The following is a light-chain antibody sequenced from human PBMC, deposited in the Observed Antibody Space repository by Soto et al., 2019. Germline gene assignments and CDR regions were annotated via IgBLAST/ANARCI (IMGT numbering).Light chain of an antibody. CDR2: GAS. CDR3: QQYNNWPPWT. Sequence: EIVMTQSPATLSVSPGERATLSCRASQSVSSNLAWYQQKPGQAPRLLIYGASTRATGIPARFSGSGSGKEFTLPISSLQSEDFAAYSCQQYNNWPPWTFGQGTKVEIK. J-gene: IGKJ1*01. CDR1: QSVSSN. V-gene: IGKV3-15*01.